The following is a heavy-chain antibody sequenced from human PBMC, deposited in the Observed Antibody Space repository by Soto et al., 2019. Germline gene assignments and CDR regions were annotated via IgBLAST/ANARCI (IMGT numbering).Heavy chain of an antibody. CDR1: GGSITSSSHY. CDR3: ASHYRRRGWEWATEPLFDF. D-gene: IGHD6-19*01. V-gene: IGHV4-39*07. CDR2: IYYDGNT. Sequence: PSETLSLTCTVSGGSITSSSHYWGWIRQPPGKGLECIANIYYDGNTYYNPSLKSRVTISLDTPKNQLSLKLSSVTAADTAVYYCASHYRRRGWEWATEPLFDFWGQGTLVTVSS. J-gene: IGHJ4*02.